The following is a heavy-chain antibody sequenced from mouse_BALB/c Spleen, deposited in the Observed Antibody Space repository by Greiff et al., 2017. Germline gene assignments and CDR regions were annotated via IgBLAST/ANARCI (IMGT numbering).Heavy chain of an antibody. CDR2: IWAGGST. CDR3: ARERRDWYFDV. J-gene: IGHJ1*01. Sequence: QVQLKESGPGLVAPSQSLSFTCTVSGFSLTSYGVHWVRQSPGKGLEWLGVIWAGGSTNYNSALMSRLIISKDNSKSQVFLKMNSLQTDNTAMYCGARERRDWYFDVWGAGTTVTVSS. V-gene: IGHV2-9*02. CDR1: GFSLTSYG. D-gene: IGHD2-12*01.